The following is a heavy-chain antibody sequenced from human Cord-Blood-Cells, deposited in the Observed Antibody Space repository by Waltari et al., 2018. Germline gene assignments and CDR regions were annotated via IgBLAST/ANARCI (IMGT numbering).Heavy chain of an antibody. V-gene: IGHV1-2*02. CDR3: ARGDEGWFDP. J-gene: IGHJ5*02. CDR1: GYTFTGYY. Sequence: QVQLVQSGAEVKKPGASVKVSCKASGYTFTGYYMHWVRQAPGQGLEWMGWINPNSGGTNYAQQFQGRVTMTRDTSISTAYMELSRLRSDDTAVYYCARGDEGWFDPWGQGTLVTVSS. CDR2: INPNSGGT.